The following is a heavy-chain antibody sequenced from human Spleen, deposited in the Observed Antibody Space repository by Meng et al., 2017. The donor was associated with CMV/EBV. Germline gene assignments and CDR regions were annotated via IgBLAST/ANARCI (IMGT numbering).Heavy chain of an antibody. D-gene: IGHD3-3*01. CDR2: ISYDGSNK. CDR1: GFTFSSYA. J-gene: IGHJ6*02. CDR3: ARGGLRFLERHYYGMDV. V-gene: IGHV3-30-3*01. Sequence: GESLKISCAASGFTFSSYAMHWVRQAPGKGLEWVAVISYDGSNKYYADSVKGRFTISRDNSKNTLYLQMNSLRAEDTAVYYCARGGLRFLERHYYGMDVWGQGTTVTVSS.